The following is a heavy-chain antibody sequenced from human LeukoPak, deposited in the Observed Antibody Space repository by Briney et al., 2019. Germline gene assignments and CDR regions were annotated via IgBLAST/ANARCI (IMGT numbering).Heavy chain of an antibody. V-gene: IGHV4-59*11. CDR3: AREPPYYYDSSGIDY. CDR2: IYYSGST. J-gene: IGHJ4*02. CDR1: GGSISSHY. Sequence: SETLSLTCTVSGGSISSHYWSWIRQPPGKGLEWIGYIYYSGSTYYNPSLKSRVTISVDTSKNQFSLKLSSVTAADTAVYYCAREPPYYYDSSGIDYWGQGTLVTVSS. D-gene: IGHD3-22*01.